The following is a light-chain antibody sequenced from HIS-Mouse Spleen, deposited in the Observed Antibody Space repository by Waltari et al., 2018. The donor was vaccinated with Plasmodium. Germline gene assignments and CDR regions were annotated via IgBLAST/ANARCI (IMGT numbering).Light chain of an antibody. CDR1: QRIRSR. J-gene: IGKJ1*01. Sequence: DIQMTQSPSTLSASVGDRVTITCRASQRIRSRLAWYQQKLGKAPKLRIYKASSLESGVPSRFSGSGSGTEFTLTISSLQPDDFATYYCQQYNSYSWTFGQGTKVEIK. V-gene: IGKV1-5*03. CDR2: KAS. CDR3: QQYNSYSWT.